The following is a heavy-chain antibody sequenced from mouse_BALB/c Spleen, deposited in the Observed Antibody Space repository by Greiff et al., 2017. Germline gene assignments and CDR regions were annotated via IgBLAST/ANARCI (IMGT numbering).Heavy chain of an antibody. CDR2: IWTGGGT. Sequence: VKLMESGPGLVAPSQSLSITCTVSGFSLTSYDISWIRQPPGKGLEWLGVIWTGGGTNYNSAFMSRLSISKDNSKSQVFLKMNSLQTDDTAIYYCVRELGGRSYGGFAYWGQGTLVTVSA. D-gene: IGHD1-1*01. V-gene: IGHV2-9-2*01. J-gene: IGHJ3*01. CDR1: GFSLTSYD. CDR3: VRELGGRSYGGFAY.